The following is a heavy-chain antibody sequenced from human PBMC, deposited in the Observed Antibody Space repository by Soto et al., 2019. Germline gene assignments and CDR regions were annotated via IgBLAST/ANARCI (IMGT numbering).Heavy chain of an antibody. CDR3: AYGALGDSGCCSYAFDI. V-gene: IGHV1-69*13. CDR2: IIPIFGTA. CDR1: GGTFCSYA. Sequence: SVKVSCKASGGTFCSYAISWVRQAPGQGLEWMGGIIPIFGTANYAQKFQGRVTITADESTSTAYMELSSLRSEDTAVYYCAYGALGDSGCCSYAFDIWGQGTMVTVSS. J-gene: IGHJ3*02. D-gene: IGHD1-26*01.